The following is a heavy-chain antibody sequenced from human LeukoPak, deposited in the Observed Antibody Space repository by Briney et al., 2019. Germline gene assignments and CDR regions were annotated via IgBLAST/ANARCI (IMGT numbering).Heavy chain of an antibody. D-gene: IGHD6-13*01. Sequence: ASVKVSCKASGYTFTGYYMHWVRQAPGQGLEWMGWINPNSGDTSYAQKFQGRVTMTRDTSMSTAYMELSSLRSDDTAVYYCARVRGIAAAGGAYDAFDIWGQGTMVTVSS. CDR1: GYTFTGYY. V-gene: IGHV1-2*02. J-gene: IGHJ3*02. CDR3: ARVRGIAAAGGAYDAFDI. CDR2: INPNSGDT.